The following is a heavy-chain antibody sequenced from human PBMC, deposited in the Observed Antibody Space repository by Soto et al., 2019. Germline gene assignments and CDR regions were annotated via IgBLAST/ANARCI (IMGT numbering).Heavy chain of an antibody. Sequence: GGSLRLSCAASGFTFSSYAMSWVRQAPGKGLEWVSAISGSSGITYYADSVKGRFTISRDNSKNSLYLQMNSLRAEDTAVYYCAREMEGYYYYYMDVWGKGTTVTVSS. CDR2: ISGSSGIT. J-gene: IGHJ6*03. CDR1: GFTFSSYA. CDR3: AREMEGYYYYYMDV. V-gene: IGHV3-23*01. D-gene: IGHD1-1*01.